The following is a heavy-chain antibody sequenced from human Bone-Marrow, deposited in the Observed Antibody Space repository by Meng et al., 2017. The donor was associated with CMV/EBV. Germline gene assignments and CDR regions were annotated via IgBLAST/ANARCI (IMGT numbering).Heavy chain of an antibody. CDR1: GFTFSSYA. V-gene: IGHV3-23*01. D-gene: IGHD1-26*01. J-gene: IGHJ3*02. CDR3: ATRGSYHDAFDI. CDR2: ISGSGGST. Sequence: GGSLRLSCAASGFTFSSYAMSWVRQAPGKGLEWVSAISGSGGSTYYADSVKGRFTISRDNSKNTLYLQMNSLRAEDTAVYYCATRGSYHDAFDIWGQGTMVTVSS.